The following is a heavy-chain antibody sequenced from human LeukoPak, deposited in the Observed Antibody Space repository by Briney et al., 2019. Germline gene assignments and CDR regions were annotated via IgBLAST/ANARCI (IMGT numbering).Heavy chain of an antibody. Sequence: SGTLSLTCAVSGGSISSSNWWSWVRQPPGKGLEWIGYIYHSGSTYYNPSLKSRVTISVDRSKNQFSLKLSSVTAADTAVYYCGRTSRPTSSLGYGGQETLVTVPS. CDR3: GRTSRPTSSLGY. V-gene: IGHV4-4*02. J-gene: IGHJ4*02. CDR1: GGSISSSNW. D-gene: IGHD2-2*01. CDR2: IYHSGST.